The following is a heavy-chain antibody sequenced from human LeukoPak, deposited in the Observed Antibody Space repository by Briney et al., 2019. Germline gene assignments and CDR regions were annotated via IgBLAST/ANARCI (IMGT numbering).Heavy chain of an antibody. CDR2: ISGSGGST. V-gene: IGHV3-23*01. CDR3: TKNSYYDFWSGYLYST. CDR1: GFTFSSYA. Sequence: PGGSLRLSCAASGFTFSSYAMSWVRQAPGKGLEWVSAISGSGGSTYYADSVKGRFTISRDNSKNALYLQMNSLRAEDTAVYYCTKNSYYDFWSGYLYSTWGQGTLVTVSS. J-gene: IGHJ4*02. D-gene: IGHD3-3*01.